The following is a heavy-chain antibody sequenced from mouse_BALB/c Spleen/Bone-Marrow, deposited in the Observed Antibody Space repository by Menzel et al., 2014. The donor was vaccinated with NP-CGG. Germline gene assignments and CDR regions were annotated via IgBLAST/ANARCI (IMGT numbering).Heavy chain of an antibody. CDR2: IDTANGNT. Sequence: EVQLQQSGAELVKPGASVKLSCTASGFNIKDTYMHWVKQRPEQGLEWIGRIDTANGNTKYDPKFQGKATITADISSNTAYLQLSSLTSEDTAVYYCARYGNGLMDYWGQGTSVTVSS. CDR1: GFNIKDTY. V-gene: IGHV14-3*02. J-gene: IGHJ4*01. CDR3: ARYGNGLMDY. D-gene: IGHD2-1*01.